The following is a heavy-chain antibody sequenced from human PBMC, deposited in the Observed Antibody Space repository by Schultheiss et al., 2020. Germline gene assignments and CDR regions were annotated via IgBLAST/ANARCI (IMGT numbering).Heavy chain of an antibody. Sequence: GGSLRLSCAASGFTFSSYAMSWVRQAPGKGLEWVSGISSNGGSTYYANSVKGRFTISRDNSKNTLYLQMNSLRAEDTAVYYCARDRVGGSYYEFDYWGQGTLVTVSS. D-gene: IGHD1-26*01. V-gene: IGHV3-23*01. J-gene: IGHJ4*02. CDR2: ISSNGGST. CDR1: GFTFSSYA. CDR3: ARDRVGGSYYEFDY.